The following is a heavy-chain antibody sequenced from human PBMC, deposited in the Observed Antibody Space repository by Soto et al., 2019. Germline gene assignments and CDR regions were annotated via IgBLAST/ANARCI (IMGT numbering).Heavy chain of an antibody. J-gene: IGHJ4*02. V-gene: IGHV1-69*02. CDR1: GGTFNTYT. CDR2: FIPILDMA. Sequence: QVQVVQSGAEVKKPESSVKVSCKPSGGTFNTYTVNWVRLAPGHGLEWMGRFIPILDMANYAQKFQDRVTITADTSTFTAYMELNSLTSDDTAVYDWAITYCRDNSCPRDFDFWGPGTRVTVSS. D-gene: IGHD2-21*01. CDR3: AITYCRDNSCPRDFDF.